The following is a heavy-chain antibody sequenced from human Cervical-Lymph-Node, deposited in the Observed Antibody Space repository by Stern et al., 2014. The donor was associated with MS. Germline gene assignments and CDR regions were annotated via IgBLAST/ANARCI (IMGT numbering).Heavy chain of an antibody. Sequence: VQLVESGGAVVQPGRSLRLSCAASGFTFSSYGMHWVRQAPGQGLGWVTVISYDGNHKYYAASVKGRFTISRDNSKNTLHLQMNSVTPDDTAIYYCARDYEDTSMLFDHWGQGTLVTVSS. V-gene: IGHV3-30*03. CDR2: ISYDGNHK. CDR3: ARDYEDTSMLFDH. CDR1: GFTFSSYG. D-gene: IGHD2-8*01. J-gene: IGHJ4*02.